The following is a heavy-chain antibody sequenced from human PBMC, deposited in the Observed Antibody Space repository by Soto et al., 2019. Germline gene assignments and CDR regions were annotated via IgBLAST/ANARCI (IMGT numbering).Heavy chain of an antibody. Sequence: ASVKVSCKASGYTFTSYAMHWVRQAPGQGPEWMGIVNPSSTSTSYTQNFQGRVAMTRDMSTSTVYMELSGLTSEDTAVYYCASASNTVAAFRGAFDIWGQGTMVTVSS. D-gene: IGHD6-19*01. J-gene: IGHJ3*02. CDR3: ASASNTVAAFRGAFDI. CDR2: VNPSSTST. CDR1: GYTFTSYA. V-gene: IGHV1-46*03.